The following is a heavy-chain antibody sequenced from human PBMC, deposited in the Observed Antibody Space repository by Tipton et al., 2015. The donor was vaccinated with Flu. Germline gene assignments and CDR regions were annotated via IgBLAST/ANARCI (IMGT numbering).Heavy chain of an antibody. D-gene: IGHD2-2*01. CDR1: GDSISSGDYY. J-gene: IGHJ4*02. Sequence: TLSLTCTVSGDSISSGDYYWTWIRQSPEKGLEWIGSMHYNGATYYNPSLKSRVIMSVDTSRNQFSLKLTSVTAADTAVYYCARDGHYSSSNGALDYWGQGTLVTVSS. CDR3: ARDGHYSSSNGALDY. CDR2: MHYNGAT. V-gene: IGHV4-39*07.